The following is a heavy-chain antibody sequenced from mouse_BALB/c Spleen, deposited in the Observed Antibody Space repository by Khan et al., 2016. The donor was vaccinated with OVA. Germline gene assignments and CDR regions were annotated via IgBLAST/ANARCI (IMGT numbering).Heavy chain of an antibody. D-gene: IGHD2-14*01. Sequence: EVQLQESGPGLVKPSQSLSLTCTVTGYSITSDYAWNWIRQFPGNKLEWMGYISYSGSTSYNPSLKSRISITRDTSKNQFFLQLNSVTTEATATXFWARSGYEAWFAYWGQGTLVTVSA. CDR3: ARSGYEAWFAY. V-gene: IGHV3-2*02. J-gene: IGHJ3*01. CDR1: GYSITSDYA. CDR2: ISYSGST.